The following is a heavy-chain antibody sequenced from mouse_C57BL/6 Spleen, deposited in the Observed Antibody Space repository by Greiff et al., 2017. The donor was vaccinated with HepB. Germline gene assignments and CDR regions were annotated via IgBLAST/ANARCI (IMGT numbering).Heavy chain of an antibody. CDR1: GYTFTSYW. J-gene: IGHJ2*01. V-gene: IGHV1-50*01. Sequence: VKLMESGAELVKPGASVKLSCKASGYTFTSYWMQWVKQRPGQGLEWIGEIDPSDSYTNYNQKFKGKATLTVDTSSSTAYMQLSSLTSEDSAVYYCARGGLPGYFDYWGQGTTLTVSS. CDR2: IDPSDSYT. D-gene: IGHD2-4*01. CDR3: ARGGLPGYFDY.